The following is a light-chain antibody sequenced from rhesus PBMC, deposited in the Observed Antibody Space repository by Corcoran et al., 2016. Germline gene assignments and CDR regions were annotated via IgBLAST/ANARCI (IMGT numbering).Light chain of an antibody. V-gene: IGKV1-32*02. CDR1: QGISSY. J-gene: IGKJ3*01. CDR3: QQSTSNPFT. CDR2: YAN. Sequence: DIQMSQSPSSLSVSVGDRVTITCRGSQGISSYLNWYQQKPGKAPKFLNYYANSLARGVPSRFSGSGSGTDFPLTISSLQPEDFATYYCQQSTSNPFTFGPGTKLDI.